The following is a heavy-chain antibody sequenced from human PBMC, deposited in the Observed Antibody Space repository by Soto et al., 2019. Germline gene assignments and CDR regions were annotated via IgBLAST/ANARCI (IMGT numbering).Heavy chain of an antibody. Sequence: QVQLVKSGAEVKKPGASVKVSCKASGYTFTSYGITWVRQAPGQGLEWMGWISAYNGNTNYAQKLQGRVTMTTDTATSTAYMELTSLRSHDTAVDYYARVEYSSSVDYWGQGTLVTVS. CDR1: GYTFTSYG. D-gene: IGHD6-6*01. CDR2: ISAYNGNT. V-gene: IGHV1-18*01. CDR3: ARVEYSSSVDY. J-gene: IGHJ4*02.